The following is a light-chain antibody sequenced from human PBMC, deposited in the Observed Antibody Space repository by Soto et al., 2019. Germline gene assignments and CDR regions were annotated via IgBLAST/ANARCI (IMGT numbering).Light chain of an antibody. CDR3: QQYNVWPGWT. J-gene: IGKJ1*01. V-gene: IGKV3-15*01. Sequence: EIVMTQSPATLSVSPGESATLSCRASQNIRSHLAWYQLRPGQAPRLLIYASSTRATGIPARISGSGSGTEFTLTISSLQSEDFALYFCQQYNVWPGWTFGQGTKVGVK. CDR2: ASS. CDR1: QNIRSH.